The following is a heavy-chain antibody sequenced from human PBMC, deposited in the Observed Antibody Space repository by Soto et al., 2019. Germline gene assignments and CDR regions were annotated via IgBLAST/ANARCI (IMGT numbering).Heavy chain of an antibody. J-gene: IGHJ4*02. CDR1: GGSISSSSYY. D-gene: IGHD2-15*01. CDR3: ARLGCSGGGCYIYFDY. V-gene: IGHV4-39*01. Sequence: SETLSLTCTVSGGSISSSSYYWGWIRQPPGKGLEWIGSIYYSGSTYYNPSLKSRVTISVDTSKNQFSLKLSSVTAADTAAYYCARLGCSGGGCYIYFDYWGQGTLVTVSS. CDR2: IYYSGST.